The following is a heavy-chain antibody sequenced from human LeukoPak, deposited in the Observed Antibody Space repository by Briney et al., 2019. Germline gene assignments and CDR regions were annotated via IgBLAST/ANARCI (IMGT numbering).Heavy chain of an antibody. D-gene: IGHD2-21*01. CDR3: VRNSGELGA. Sequence: GGSLPHFYSASGFTVSDNYMSWVRRAAGKGLEWVALIYSAGGTYYADSVKGRFTISRDNSKNTLHLQMNSLRAEDTAVYYCVRNSGELGAWGQR. CDR2: IYSAGGT. V-gene: IGHV3-53*01. CDR1: GFTVSDNY. J-gene: IGHJ3*01.